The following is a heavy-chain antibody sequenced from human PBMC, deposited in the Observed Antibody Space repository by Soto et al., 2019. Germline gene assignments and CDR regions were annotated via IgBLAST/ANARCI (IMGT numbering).Heavy chain of an antibody. CDR2: INHSGST. J-gene: IGHJ6*02. V-gene: IGHV4-34*01. Sequence: QVQLQQWGAGLLKPSETLSLTCAVYGGSFSGYYWSWIRQPPGKGLEWIGEINHSGSTNYNPSLKSRVTISVDTSKNQFSLKLSSVTAADTAVYYCARGPASSGYYPTYYYYYGMDVWGQGTTVTVSS. CDR1: GGSFSGYY. D-gene: IGHD3-22*01. CDR3: ARGPASSGYYPTYYYYYGMDV.